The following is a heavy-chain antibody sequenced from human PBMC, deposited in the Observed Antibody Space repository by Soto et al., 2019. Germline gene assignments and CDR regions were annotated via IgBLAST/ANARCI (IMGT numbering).Heavy chain of an antibody. J-gene: IGHJ4*02. D-gene: IGHD3-10*01. V-gene: IGHV1-18*01. Sequence: QVQLVQSGAEVKKPGASVKVSCKASGYTFTSYGISWGRQAPGQGLEWMGWINVYNGNTNYAQKLQGRVTMTTDTATSIASLDLRSSRSAETAVYFCARDTSRGEYDYWCQGTLVTVSS. CDR1: GYTFTSYG. CDR3: ARDTSRGEYDY. CDR2: INVYNGNT.